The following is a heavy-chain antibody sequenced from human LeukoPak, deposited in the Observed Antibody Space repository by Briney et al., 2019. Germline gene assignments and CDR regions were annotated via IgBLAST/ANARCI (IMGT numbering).Heavy chain of an antibody. J-gene: IGHJ4*02. Sequence: SETLSLTCTVSGGSISSYYRSWIRQPPGKGLEWIGYIYYSGSTNYNPSLKSRVTISVDTSKNQFSLKLSSVTAADTAVYYCASGYSSSWADYWGQGTLVTVSS. V-gene: IGHV4-59*01. CDR1: GGSISSYY. CDR2: IYYSGST. CDR3: ASGYSSSWADY. D-gene: IGHD6-13*01.